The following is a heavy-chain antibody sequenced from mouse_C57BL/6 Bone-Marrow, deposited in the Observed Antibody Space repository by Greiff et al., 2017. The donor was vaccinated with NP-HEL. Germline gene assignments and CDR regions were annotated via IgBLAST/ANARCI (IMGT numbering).Heavy chain of an antibody. J-gene: IGHJ3*01. CDR2: ISGGGGNT. Sequence: DVHLVESGGGLVKPGGSLKLSCAASGFTFSSYTMSWVRQTPEKRLVWVATISGGGGNTYYPDSVKGRFTISRDNAKNTLYLQMSSLRSEDTALYYCARLPSFAYWGQGTLVTVSA. CDR1: GFTFSSYT. V-gene: IGHV5-9*01. CDR3: ARLPSFAY.